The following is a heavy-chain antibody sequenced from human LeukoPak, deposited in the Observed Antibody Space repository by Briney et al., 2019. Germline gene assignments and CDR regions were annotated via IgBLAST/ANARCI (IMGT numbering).Heavy chain of an antibody. V-gene: IGHV4-59*01. Sequence: SETLSLTCTVSGGSISSYYWSWIRQPPGKGLEWIGYIYYSGSTNYNPSLKSRVTISVDTSKNQFSLKLSSVTAADTAVYYCARVSMRAARGIDYWGQGTLVTVPS. CDR2: IYYSGST. CDR3: ARVSMRAARGIDY. J-gene: IGHJ4*02. CDR1: GGSISSYY. D-gene: IGHD6-6*01.